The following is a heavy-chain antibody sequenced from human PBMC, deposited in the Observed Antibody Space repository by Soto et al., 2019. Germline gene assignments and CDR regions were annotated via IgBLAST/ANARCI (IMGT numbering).Heavy chain of an antibody. V-gene: IGHV4-61*01. J-gene: IGHJ6*02. CDR3: ARDWHYYGSGCYDLYYYGMDV. CDR2: IYYSGST. Sequence: PSETLSLTCTVSGGSVSSGSYYWSWIRQPPGKGLEWIGYIYYSGSTNYNPSLKSRVTISVDTSKNQFSLKLSSVTAADTAVYYCARDWHYYGSGCYDLYYYGMDVWGQGTTVTVSS. CDR1: GGSVSSGSYY. D-gene: IGHD3-10*01.